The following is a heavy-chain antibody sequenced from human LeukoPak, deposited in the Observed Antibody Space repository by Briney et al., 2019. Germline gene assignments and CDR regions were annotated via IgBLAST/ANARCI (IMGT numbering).Heavy chain of an antibody. CDR1: GGTFSSYA. D-gene: IGHD2-2*01. V-gene: IGHV1-69*01. CDR3: ARDPAIVVVPAATYYYYGMDV. Sequence: GSSVKVSCKASGGTFSSYAISWVRQGPGQGLEWMGGIIPIFGTANYAQKFQGRVTITADESTSTAYMELSSLRSEDTAVYYCARDPAIVVVPAATYYYYGMDVWGKGATVTVSS. J-gene: IGHJ6*04. CDR2: IIPIFGTA.